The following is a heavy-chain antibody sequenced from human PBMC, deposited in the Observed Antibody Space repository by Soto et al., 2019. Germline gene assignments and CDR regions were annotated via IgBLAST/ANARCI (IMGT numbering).Heavy chain of an antibody. CDR3: ARDTYYYDSSDHFSADAFDI. CDR1: GFTSSSYW. V-gene: IGHV3-74*01. D-gene: IGHD3-22*01. CDR2: ISNDGSST. J-gene: IGHJ3*02. Sequence: EVQLVESGGGLVQPGGSLRLSYAASGFTSSSYWIHWVRQAPGKGLVWVSRISNDGSSTNYADSVKGRFTISRENGKNTVYLQMNSLRAEDTAVYYCARDTYYYDSSDHFSADAFDIWGQGTMVTVSS.